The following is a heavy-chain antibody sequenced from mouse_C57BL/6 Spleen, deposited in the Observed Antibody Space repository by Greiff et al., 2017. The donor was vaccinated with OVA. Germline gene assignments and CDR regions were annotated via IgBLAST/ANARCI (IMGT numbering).Heavy chain of an antibody. Sequence: VQLQQSDAELVKPGASVKISCKVSGYNFTDHTIHWMKQRNEQGLAWIGYSYPSDGSTKYNEKFKGKATWTADKSSSTAYMQLNSLTSEDSAVYVCARGDDYYGGVGFDYWGQGTTLTVSS. J-gene: IGHJ2*01. CDR3: ARGDDYYGGVGFDY. CDR1: GYNFTDHT. V-gene: IGHV1-78*01. CDR2: SYPSDGST. D-gene: IGHD1-1*01.